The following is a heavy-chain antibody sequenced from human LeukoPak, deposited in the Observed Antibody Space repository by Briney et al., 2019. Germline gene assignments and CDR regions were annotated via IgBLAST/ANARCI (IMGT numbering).Heavy chain of an antibody. J-gene: IGHJ4*02. CDR1: GYTFSDYY. V-gene: IGHV1-2*02. Sequence: GASVKVSCKTSGYTFSDYYIHWIRQAPGQGLEWVGWINPNSGDTDYAQKFQGRVTVTRDTSISTAYMELGRLRSDDTAVYYCARDGLQLVSSDYWGQGTLVTVSS. D-gene: IGHD6-13*01. CDR3: ARDGLQLVSSDY. CDR2: INPNSGDT.